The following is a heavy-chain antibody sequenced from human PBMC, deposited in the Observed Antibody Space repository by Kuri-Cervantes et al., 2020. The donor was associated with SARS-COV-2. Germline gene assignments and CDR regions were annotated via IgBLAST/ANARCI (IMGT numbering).Heavy chain of an antibody. V-gene: IGHV3-21*01. J-gene: IGHJ4*02. CDR1: GFTFSSYS. D-gene: IGHD1-26*01. CDR3: ARLATGGSFSD. CDR2: ISSSSSYI. Sequence: GGSLRSSCAASGFTFSSYSMNWVRQAPGKGLEWVSSISSSSSYIYYADSVKGRFTISRDYAKSSLYLQMNSLGAEDTAFYYCARLATGGSFSDWGQGTLVTVSS.